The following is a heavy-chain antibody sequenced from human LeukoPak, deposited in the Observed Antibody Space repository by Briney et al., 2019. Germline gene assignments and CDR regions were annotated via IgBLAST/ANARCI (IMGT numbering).Heavy chain of an antibody. Sequence: ASVKVSCKVSGYTFTTYGINWVRQAPGQGLEWMGWISTYDGNTNYAQKLRGRVSMIRDTSTSTAYLELRSLRSDDTAVYYCARWYCSSTSCYADAFDIWGQGTMVTVSS. CDR3: ARWYCSSTSCYADAFDI. CDR2: ISTYDGNT. V-gene: IGHV1-18*01. CDR1: GYTFTTYG. D-gene: IGHD2-2*01. J-gene: IGHJ3*02.